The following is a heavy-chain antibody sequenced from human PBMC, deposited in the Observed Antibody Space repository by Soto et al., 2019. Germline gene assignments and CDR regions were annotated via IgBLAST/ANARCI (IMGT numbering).Heavy chain of an antibody. CDR2: ISYIGST. J-gene: IGHJ5*02. CDR1: GDSISGGAYY. D-gene: IGHD3-10*01. CDR3: ARAGTTMVRGVISGWFDP. Sequence: SETLSLTCSVSGDSISGGAYYWSWIRQHPGKGLEWMGYISYIGSTYYNPSLKSRATISVDTSKNQFSLKLSSVTAADTAVYYCARAGTTMVRGVISGWFDPWGQGTLVTVSS. V-gene: IGHV4-31*03.